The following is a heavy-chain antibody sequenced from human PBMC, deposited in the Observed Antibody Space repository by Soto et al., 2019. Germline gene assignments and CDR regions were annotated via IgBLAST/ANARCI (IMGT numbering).Heavy chain of an antibody. CDR2: ISGSGSST. Sequence: PGGSLRLSCAASGFSFSTYAMTWVRQAPGKGLEWVSAISGSGSSTYYADSVKGRFTISRDNSKNTLLLQMNSLRVEDTAVYYCMNHPRGWGRGTLVTVSS. V-gene: IGHV3-23*01. J-gene: IGHJ4*02. CDR3: MNHPRG. D-gene: IGHD7-27*01. CDR1: GFSFSTYA.